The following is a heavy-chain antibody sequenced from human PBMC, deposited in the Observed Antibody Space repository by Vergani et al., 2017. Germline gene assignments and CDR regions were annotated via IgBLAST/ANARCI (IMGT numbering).Heavy chain of an antibody. Sequence: QVKLQESGPGLVKPSETLSLTCTVSGASVNSYYWSWIRQPPGKGLEWMGYVSFRGDTLYDPSVKGRMTISLNTSSNQFSLYLTSVTAADTAVYFCARRAERWETLLRDDFDVWGQGTFVTVSP. CDR1: GASVNSYY. CDR3: ARRAERWETLLRDDFDV. CDR2: VSFRGDT. J-gene: IGHJ3*01. V-gene: IGHV4-59*02. D-gene: IGHD1-26*01.